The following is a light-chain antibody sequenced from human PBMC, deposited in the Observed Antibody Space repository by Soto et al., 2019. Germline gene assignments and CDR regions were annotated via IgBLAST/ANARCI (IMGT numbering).Light chain of an antibody. Sequence: QSVLTQPASVSGPPGQSITISCTGTSSDVGSYNLVSWYQQHPGKAPKLMIYEVSKRPSGVSNRFSGSKSGNTASLTISGLQAEDEADYYCCSYAGSNDVFGTGTKVTVL. V-gene: IGLV2-23*02. CDR3: CSYAGSNDV. CDR1: SSDVGSYNL. J-gene: IGLJ1*01. CDR2: EVS.